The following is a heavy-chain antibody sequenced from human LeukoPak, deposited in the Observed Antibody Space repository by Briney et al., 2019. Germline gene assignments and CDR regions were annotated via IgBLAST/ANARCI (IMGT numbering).Heavy chain of an antibody. CDR3: AKMVSPDAFDI. Sequence: GGSLRLSCAASGFTFSSYAMHWVRQAPGKGLEWVAVISFDGSNKYYADSVKGRFTISRDISKNTLYLQMNSLRAEDTALYYCAKMVSPDAFDIWGQGTMVTVSS. CDR2: ISFDGSNK. J-gene: IGHJ3*02. V-gene: IGHV3-30*04. CDR1: GFTFSSYA. D-gene: IGHD4-23*01.